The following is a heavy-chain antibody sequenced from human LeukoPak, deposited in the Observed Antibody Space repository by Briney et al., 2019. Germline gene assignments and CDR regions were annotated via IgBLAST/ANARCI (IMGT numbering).Heavy chain of an antibody. CDR1: GGSISRYY. CDR3: ARTASAGHTDY. J-gene: IGHJ4*02. V-gene: IGHV4-4*07. D-gene: IGHD6-13*01. CDR2: IYSSGST. Sequence: SETLSLTCTVSGGSISRYYWSWIRQPAGKGLEWIGRIYSSGSTNYDPSLKSRVTMSVDTSNNQFPLRLSSVTAADTAVYYCARTASAGHTDYWGQGTLVTVSS.